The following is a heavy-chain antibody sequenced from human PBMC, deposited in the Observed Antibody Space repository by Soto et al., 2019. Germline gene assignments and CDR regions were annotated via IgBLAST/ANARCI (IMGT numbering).Heavy chain of an antibody. V-gene: IGHV3-11*06. D-gene: IGHD3-9*01. J-gene: IGHJ6*02. CDR1: GFTFSDYY. Sequence: PGGSLRLSCAASGFTFSDYYMSWIRQAPGKGLEWVSYISSSSSYTNYADSVKGRFTISRDNAKNSLYLQMNSLRAEDTAVYYCARDLYDILTGYYRERMGYYYYGMDVWGQWTTVTVSS. CDR2: ISSSSSYT. CDR3: ARDLYDILTGYYRERMGYYYYGMDV.